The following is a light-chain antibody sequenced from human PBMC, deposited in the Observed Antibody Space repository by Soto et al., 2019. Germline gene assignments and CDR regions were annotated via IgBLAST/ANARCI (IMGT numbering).Light chain of an antibody. CDR3: QQCHNPLVT. Sequence: DIVMTQSPDSLAVSLGERATINCRSSQSDLYSSNRKNYLAWYQQRPGQPPKLLIYWASTREAGVPDRFTGSGSGTDFTLTINSLQAEDAAVYYCQQCHNPLVTFGQGTKVDIK. CDR2: WAS. J-gene: IGKJ2*01. V-gene: IGKV4-1*01. CDR1: QSDLYSSNRKNY.